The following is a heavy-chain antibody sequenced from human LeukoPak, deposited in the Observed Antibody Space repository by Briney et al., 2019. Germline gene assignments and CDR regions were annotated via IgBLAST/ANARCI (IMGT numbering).Heavy chain of an antibody. CDR1: GFTFSSYR. D-gene: IGHD3-10*01. Sequence: PGGSLRLSCAASGFTFSSYRMNWVRQAPGKVLEWVSYINSSSSTIYYADSVKGRFTISRDNAKNSLYLQMNSLRDEDTAVYYCARRNYYGSGSLGRPFDYWGQVTLVTVSS. CDR2: INSSSSTI. CDR3: ARRNYYGSGSLGRPFDY. V-gene: IGHV3-48*02. J-gene: IGHJ4*02.